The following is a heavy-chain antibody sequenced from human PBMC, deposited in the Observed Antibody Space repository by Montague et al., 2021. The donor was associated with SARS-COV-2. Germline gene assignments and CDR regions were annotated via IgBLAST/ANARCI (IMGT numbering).Heavy chain of an antibody. V-gene: IGHV4-4*02. J-gene: IGHJ4*02. CDR3: VGGRTRTVVVFDY. CDR1: GDSISNSNW. Sequence: SETLSLTCTVSGDSISNSNWCTLVRQSPGRGLGWIGDIFRSGDSNYNPSLNSRVTMSVDMSRNQFSLRLSNVTAADTAIYYCVGGRTRTVVVFDYWGQGTLVTVSS. D-gene: IGHD3-22*01. CDR2: IFRSGDS.